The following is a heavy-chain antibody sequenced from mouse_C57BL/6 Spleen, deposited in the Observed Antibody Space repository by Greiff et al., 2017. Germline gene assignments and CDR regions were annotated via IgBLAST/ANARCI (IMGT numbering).Heavy chain of an antibody. D-gene: IGHD1-1*01. V-gene: IGHV1-12*01. J-gene: IGHJ3*01. CDR2: IYPGNGDT. CDR1: GYTFTSYN. Sequence: LQQSGAELVRPGASVKMSCKASGYTFTSYNMHWVKQTPRQGLEWIGAIYPGNGDTSYNQKFKGKATLTVDKSSSTAYMQLSSLTSEDSAVYFCARADYYGSSYWFAYWGQGTLVTVSA. CDR3: ARADYYGSSYWFAY.